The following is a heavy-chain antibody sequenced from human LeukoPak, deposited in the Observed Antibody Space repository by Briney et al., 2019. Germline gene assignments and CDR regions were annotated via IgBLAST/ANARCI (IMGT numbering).Heavy chain of an antibody. J-gene: IGHJ3*02. CDR2: IYYSGST. D-gene: IGHD2-21*02. CDR3: ARDRDSDAFDI. V-gene: IGHV4-31*03. Sequence: SQTLSLTCTVSGGSISSGGYYWSWVRQHPGKGLEWIGYIYYSGSTYYNPSLKSRVTISVDTSKNQFSLKLSSVTAADTAVYYCARDRDSDAFDIWGQGTMVTVSS. CDR1: GGSISSGGYY.